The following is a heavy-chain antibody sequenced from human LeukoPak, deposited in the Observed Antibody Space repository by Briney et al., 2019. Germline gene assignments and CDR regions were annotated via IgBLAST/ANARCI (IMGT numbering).Heavy chain of an antibody. CDR3: AHLSGGSCYYDFWSGYRAFDI. Sequence: KESGPTLVKPTQTLTLTCTFSGFSLSTSGVGVGWIRQPPGKALEWLALIYWNDDKRYSPSLKSRLTITKDTSKNQVVLTMTNMDPVDTATYYCAHLSGGSCYYDFWSGYRAFDIWGQGTMVTVSS. CDR1: GFSLSTSGVG. V-gene: IGHV2-5*01. CDR2: IYWNDDK. D-gene: IGHD3-3*01. J-gene: IGHJ3*02.